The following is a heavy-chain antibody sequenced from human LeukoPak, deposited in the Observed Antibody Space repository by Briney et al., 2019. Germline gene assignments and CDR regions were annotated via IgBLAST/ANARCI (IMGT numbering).Heavy chain of an antibody. D-gene: IGHD3-9*01. V-gene: IGHV4-39*07. Sequence: SESLSLTCTVSGGSISSSNYYWGWIRQPPGKGLEWIGSVYYSGSTYYNPSLKSRVTISVDTSKNQFSLKLSSVTAADTAVYYCASFYDILTGIDYWGQGTLVTVSS. CDR1: GGSISSSNYY. J-gene: IGHJ4*02. CDR2: VYYSGST. CDR3: ASFYDILTGIDY.